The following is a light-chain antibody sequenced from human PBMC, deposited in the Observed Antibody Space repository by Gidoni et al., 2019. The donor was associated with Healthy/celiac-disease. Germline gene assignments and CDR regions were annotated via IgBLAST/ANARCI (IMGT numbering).Light chain of an antibody. V-gene: IGKV1-39*01. Sequence: DIQMTQSPSSLSASVGDRVTITCRASQSISSFLNWYQQKPGKAPKLLIYAASSLQSGVPSRFSGSGSGTDLTLTISSLQPEDFATYYCQQSYSTPQTFGQXTKLEIK. CDR1: QSISSF. J-gene: IGKJ2*01. CDR2: AAS. CDR3: QQSYSTPQT.